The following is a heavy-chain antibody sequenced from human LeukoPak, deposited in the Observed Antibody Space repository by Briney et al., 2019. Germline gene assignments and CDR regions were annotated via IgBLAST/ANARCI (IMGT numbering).Heavy chain of an antibody. D-gene: IGHD2-2*03. J-gene: IGHJ6*03. Sequence: GASVKVSCKASGYTFTGYYMHWVRQAPGQGLEWMGRINPNSGGTNYAQKFQGRVTMTRDTSISTAYMDLSRLRSDDTAVYYCASGYCSSTSCYDPYYYYYMDVWGKGTTVTVSS. CDR2: INPNSGGT. V-gene: IGHV1-2*06. CDR3: ASGYCSSTSCYDPYYYYYMDV. CDR1: GYTFTGYY.